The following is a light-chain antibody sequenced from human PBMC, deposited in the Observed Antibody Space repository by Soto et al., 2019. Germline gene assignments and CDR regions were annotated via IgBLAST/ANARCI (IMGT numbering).Light chain of an antibody. J-gene: IGKJ5*01. CDR3: QQYNNLPPIT. CDR2: GAS. CDR1: QSFSST. Sequence: VITQSPRTLSLSQGARTPLSCRASQSFSSTLAWYQQKPGQAPRLLIYGASTLASGIPARFSGSGSGTEFTLTISSLQSEDFAVYYRQQYNNLPPITFGQGARLEIK. V-gene: IGKV3-15*01.